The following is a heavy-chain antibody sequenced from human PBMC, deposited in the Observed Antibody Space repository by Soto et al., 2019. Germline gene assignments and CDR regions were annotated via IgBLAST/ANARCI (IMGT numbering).Heavy chain of an antibody. J-gene: IGHJ4*02. Sequence: QVQLQQWGAGLLKPSETLSLTCAVYGGSFSGYYWGWIRQPPGKGLEWTGEINHSGSTNYNPSLKSRLTISVDTSKNQFSLKLSSVTAADTAVYYCARRGYYYGSGSYYDYWGQGTLVTVSS. D-gene: IGHD3-10*01. CDR1: GGSFSGYY. CDR2: INHSGST. CDR3: ARRGYYYGSGSYYDY. V-gene: IGHV4-34*01.